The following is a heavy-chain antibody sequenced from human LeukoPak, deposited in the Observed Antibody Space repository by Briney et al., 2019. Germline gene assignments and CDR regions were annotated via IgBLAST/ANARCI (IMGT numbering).Heavy chain of an antibody. CDR1: GGTFSSYA. V-gene: IGHV1-69*05. Sequence: SVKVSCKASGGTFSSYAISWVRQAPGQGLEWMGRIIPIFGTANYAQKFQGRVTITTDESTGTAYMELSSLRSEDTAVYYCAREKVVTYNWFDPWGQGTLVTVSS. CDR3: AREKVVTYNWFDP. J-gene: IGHJ5*02. CDR2: IIPIFGTA. D-gene: IGHD4-23*01.